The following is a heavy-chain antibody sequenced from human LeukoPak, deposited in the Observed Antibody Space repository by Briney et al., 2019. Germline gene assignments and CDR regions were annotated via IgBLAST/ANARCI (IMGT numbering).Heavy chain of an antibody. J-gene: IGHJ6*03. Sequence: GGSLRLSCAASGFTFGDYAMSWVRQAPGKGLEWVGLIRTEAYDGATDYGASVKGRFTISRDDSKNIAYLQMNSLNTEDTAVYYCTRTFGYYYFYMDVWGKGTTVIVSS. CDR1: GFTFGDYA. V-gene: IGHV3-49*04. CDR2: IRTEAYDGAT. CDR3: TRTFGYYYFYMDV. D-gene: IGHD3-16*01.